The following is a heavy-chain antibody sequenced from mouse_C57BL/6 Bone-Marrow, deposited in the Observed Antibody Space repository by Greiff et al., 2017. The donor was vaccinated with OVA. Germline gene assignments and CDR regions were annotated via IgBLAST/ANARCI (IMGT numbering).Heavy chain of an antibody. CDR2: IDPSDSYT. CDR3: AGGGLLWCY. CDR1: GYTFTSYW. V-gene: IGHV1-59*01. D-gene: IGHD2-10*01. Sequence: QVQLQQPGAELVRPGTSVKLSCKASGYTFTSYWMHWVKQRPGQGLEWIGVIDPSDSYTNYNQKFKGKATLTVDTSSSTAYMQLSSLTAEDSAVYYCAGGGLLWCYWGQGTLVTVSA. J-gene: IGHJ3*01.